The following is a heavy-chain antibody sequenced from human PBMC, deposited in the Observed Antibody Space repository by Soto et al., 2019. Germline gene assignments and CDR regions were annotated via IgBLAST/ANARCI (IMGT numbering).Heavy chain of an antibody. Sequence: SETLSLTCALLAGSFSGYYWSWIRQPPGKGLEWIGEINHSGSTNYNPSLKSRVTISVDTSKNQFSLKLSSVTAADTAVYYCARRKLMVYAIDYWGQGTLVTVSS. D-gene: IGHD2-8*01. CDR1: AGSFSGYY. J-gene: IGHJ4*02. V-gene: IGHV4-34*01. CDR3: ARRKLMVYAIDY. CDR2: INHSGST.